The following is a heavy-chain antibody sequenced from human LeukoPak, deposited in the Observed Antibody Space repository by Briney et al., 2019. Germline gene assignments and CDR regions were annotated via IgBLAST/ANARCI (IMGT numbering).Heavy chain of an antibody. J-gene: IGHJ4*02. Sequence: ASVKVSCKASGYTFTGYYMHWVRQAPGQGLEWMGWINPNSGGTNYAQKFQGRVTMTRDTSISTAYMELSRLRSDDTAVYYCARNLDCNGGSCYSFALQLFDYWGQGTLVTVSS. CDR1: GYTFTGYY. D-gene: IGHD2-15*01. CDR2: INPNSGGT. CDR3: ARNLDCNGGSCYSFALQLFDY. V-gene: IGHV1-2*02.